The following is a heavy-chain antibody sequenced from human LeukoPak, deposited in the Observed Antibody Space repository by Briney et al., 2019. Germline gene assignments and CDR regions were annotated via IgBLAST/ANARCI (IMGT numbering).Heavy chain of an antibody. CDR2: YYSASP. Sequence: YYSASPSYLPSLPSPVTISVDTSKIQFSLNLSSVTAADTAVYYCARDGDSSGWSPLNYFDYWGQGTLVTVSS. V-gene: IGHV4-39*07. D-gene: IGHD6-19*01. J-gene: IGHJ4*02. CDR3: ARDGDSSGWSPLNYFDY.